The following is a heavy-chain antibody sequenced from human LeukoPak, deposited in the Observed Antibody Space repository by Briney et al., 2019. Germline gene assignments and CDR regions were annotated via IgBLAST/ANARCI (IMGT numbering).Heavy chain of an antibody. CDR1: GGTFSSYA. J-gene: IGHJ4*02. CDR2: IIPIFGTA. D-gene: IGHD1-26*01. Sequence: GASVKVSCKASGGTFSSYAISWVRQAPGQGLEWMGGIIPIFGTANYAQKFQGRVTITADESTSTAYVELSSLRSEDTAVYYCARDPTELVRGSYSLLYWGQGTLVTVPS. CDR3: ARDPTELVRGSYSLLY. V-gene: IGHV1-69*13.